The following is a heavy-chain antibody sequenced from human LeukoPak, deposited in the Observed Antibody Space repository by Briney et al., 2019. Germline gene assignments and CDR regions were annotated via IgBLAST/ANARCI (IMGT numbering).Heavy chain of an antibody. D-gene: IGHD5-18*01. CDR3: ARRSRIQLWPVYYMDV. Sequence: PSETLSLTCTVSGGSISSSSYYWGWIRQPPGKGLEWIGSIYYSGSTYYNPSLKSRVTISVDTSKNQFSLKLSSVTAADTAVYYCARRSRIQLWPVYYMDVWGKGTTVTVSS. CDR2: IYYSGST. V-gene: IGHV4-39*07. CDR1: GGSISSSSYY. J-gene: IGHJ6*03.